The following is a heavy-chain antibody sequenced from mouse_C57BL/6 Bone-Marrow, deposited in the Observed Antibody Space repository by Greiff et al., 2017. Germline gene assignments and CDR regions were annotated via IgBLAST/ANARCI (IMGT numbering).Heavy chain of an antibody. Sequence: EVQLQQSGPELVKPGASVKISCKASGYTFTDSYMNWVKQSHGKSLEWIGDINPNNGGTSYNQKFKGKATLTVDKSSSTAYMELRSLTSEDSAVYYCARGIYYDYDFDYWGQGTTLTVSA. D-gene: IGHD2-4*01. J-gene: IGHJ2*01. V-gene: IGHV1-26*01. CDR3: ARGIYYDYDFDY. CDR2: INPNNGGT. CDR1: GYTFTDSY.